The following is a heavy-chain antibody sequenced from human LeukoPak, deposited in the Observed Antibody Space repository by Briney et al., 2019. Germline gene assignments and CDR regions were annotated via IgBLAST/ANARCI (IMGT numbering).Heavy chain of an antibody. CDR1: GGSISSYY. CDR3: ARAPPYCSSTSCRFDP. V-gene: IGHV4-59*01. J-gene: IGHJ5*02. D-gene: IGHD2-2*01. Sequence: SETLSLTCTVSGGSISSYYWSWIRQPPGKGVEWIGYIYYSGSTNYNPSLKSRVTISVDTSKNQFSLKLSSVTAADTAVYYCARAPPYCSSTSCRFDPWGQGTLVTVSS. CDR2: IYYSGST.